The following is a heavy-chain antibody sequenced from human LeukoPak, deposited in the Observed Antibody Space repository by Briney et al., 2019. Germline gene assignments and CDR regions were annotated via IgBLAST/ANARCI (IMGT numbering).Heavy chain of an antibody. CDR1: GYTFPNYD. D-gene: IGHD5-18*01. J-gene: IGHJ3*02. CDR3: AKYGLGNTAIHI. Sequence: ASVKVSCKASGYTFPNYDINWVRQATGQGLEWMGWMNFNSGNTAYAQKFQGRVTMTSNTSISTVYMELSNLKSEDTSISYYAKYGLGNTAIHIWGAGTLVTVSS. V-gene: IGHV1-8*01. CDR2: MNFNSGNT.